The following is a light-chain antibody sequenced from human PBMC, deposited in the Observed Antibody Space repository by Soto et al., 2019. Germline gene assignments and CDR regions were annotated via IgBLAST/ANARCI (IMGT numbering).Light chain of an antibody. J-gene: IGKJ2*01. CDR1: QSISSW. Sequence: DIQMTQSPSTLSASVGDKVTITCRASQSISSWLAWYQQKPGKAPKLLIYDASSLESGVPSRFGGSGSGTEITLTISSLQPDDFATYYCQQYNSYSYTFGQGTKLEIK. V-gene: IGKV1-5*01. CDR3: QQYNSYSYT. CDR2: DAS.